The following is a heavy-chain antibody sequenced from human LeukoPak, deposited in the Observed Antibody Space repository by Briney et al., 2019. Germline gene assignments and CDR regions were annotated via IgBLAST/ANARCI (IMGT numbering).Heavy chain of an antibody. CDR3: ARDRGYFDN. CDR1: GFTFSIYS. J-gene: IGHJ4*02. CDR2: ITSSSNYI. Sequence: GGSLRLSCAASGFTFSIYSMNWVRQAPGKGLEWLSSITSSSNYIYYADSVKGRFTISRDNVQNSLYLQMNSLRAEDTAMYYCARDRGYFDNWGQGTLVTVSS. V-gene: IGHV3-21*01.